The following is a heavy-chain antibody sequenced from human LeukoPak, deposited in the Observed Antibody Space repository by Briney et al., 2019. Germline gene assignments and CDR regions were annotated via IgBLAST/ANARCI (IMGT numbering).Heavy chain of an antibody. CDR1: GFIFNDYY. Sequence: GGSLRLSCVASGFIFNDYYMTWIRQAPGKGLEWVSSISTSSSYIYYADSVKGRFTISRDNAKNSLYLQMNSLRAEDTAVYYCARGPTNLVTAASGWFDPWGQGTLVTVSS. J-gene: IGHJ5*02. CDR2: ISTSSSYI. D-gene: IGHD2-15*01. CDR3: ARGPTNLVTAASGWFDP. V-gene: IGHV3-11*06.